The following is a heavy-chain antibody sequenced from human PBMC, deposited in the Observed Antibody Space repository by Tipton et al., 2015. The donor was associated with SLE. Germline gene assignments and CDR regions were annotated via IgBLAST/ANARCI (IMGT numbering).Heavy chain of an antibody. J-gene: IGHJ6*03. Sequence: TLSLTCNVSGDSISSTTYYWVWIRQPPGKGLEWVGSMLDSGNTYYNPSLKSRVSISVDMSKHQASLELRSVTAADTAVYYCARARSEDDFWSDFYYYYYIDVWGKGTTVTVSS. D-gene: IGHD3-3*01. V-gene: IGHV4-39*07. CDR2: MLDSGNT. CDR1: GDSISSTTYY. CDR3: ARARSEDDFWSDFYYYYYIDV.